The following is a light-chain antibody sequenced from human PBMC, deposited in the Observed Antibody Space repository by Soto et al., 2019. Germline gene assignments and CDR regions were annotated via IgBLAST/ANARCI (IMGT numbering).Light chain of an antibody. V-gene: IGKV1-9*01. CDR1: QGISSY. CDR3: QQLNSYPLT. CDR2: AAS. Sequence: DIQLTQSPSFLSASVGDRVTITCRASQGISSYLAWYQQKPGKATKLLIYAASTLQSGVSSRFSGSGSGTDFAVTISILQLEDFATYYCQQLNSYPLTFGGGTKVEIK. J-gene: IGKJ4*01.